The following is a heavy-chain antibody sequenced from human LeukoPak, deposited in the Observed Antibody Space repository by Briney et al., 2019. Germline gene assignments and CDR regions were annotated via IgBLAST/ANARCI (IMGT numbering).Heavy chain of an antibody. CDR2: IYHSGST. V-gene: IGHV4-30-2*01. Sequence: SQTMSLTCAVSGGSISSGGYSWNWIRQPPGKGLEWIGYIYHSGSTYYNPSLKSRVTISVDRSKNQISLKLSSVTAADTAVYYCARGSYYYDSSGYFGPMDAFDIWGQGTMVTVSS. CDR1: GGSISSGGYS. CDR3: ARGSYYYDSSGYFGPMDAFDI. D-gene: IGHD3-22*01. J-gene: IGHJ3*02.